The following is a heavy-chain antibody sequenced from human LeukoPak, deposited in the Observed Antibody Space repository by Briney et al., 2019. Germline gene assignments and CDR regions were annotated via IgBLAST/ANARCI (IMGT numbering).Heavy chain of an antibody. Sequence: PGGSLRPSCAASGFTFSTYNMNWVREAPGKGLEWVSSISINSGYIYYANSVKGRFTISRDNAKNSLDLQMNSLRAEDTAVYYCARDRNYYDSSGYYSLVDYWGQGTLVTVSS. V-gene: IGHV3-21*01. J-gene: IGHJ4*02. D-gene: IGHD3-22*01. CDR3: ARDRNYYDSSGYYSLVDY. CDR1: GFTFSTYN. CDR2: ISINSGYI.